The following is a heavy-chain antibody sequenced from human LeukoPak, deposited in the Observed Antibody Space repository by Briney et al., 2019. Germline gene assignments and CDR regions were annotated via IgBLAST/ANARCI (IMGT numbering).Heavy chain of an antibody. V-gene: IGHV1-69*05. CDR2: IIPIFGTA. D-gene: IGHD3-3*01. CDR1: GGTFSSYA. J-gene: IGHJ6*03. Sequence: GASVTVSCKASGGTFSSYAISWVRQAPGQGLEWMGGIIPIFGTANYAQKFQGRATITTDESTSTAYMELSSLRSEDTAVYYCARALSGYLYYYYMDVWGKGTTVTVSS. CDR3: ARALSGYLYYYYMDV.